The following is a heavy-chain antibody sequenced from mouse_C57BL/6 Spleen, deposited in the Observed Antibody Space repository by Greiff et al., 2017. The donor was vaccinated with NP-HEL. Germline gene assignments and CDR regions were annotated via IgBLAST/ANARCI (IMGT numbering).Heavy chain of an antibody. J-gene: IGHJ2*01. CDR2: INPNNGGT. CDR3: AAGGPYYFDY. CDR1: GYTFTDYY. Sequence: EVQLQQSGPELVKPGASVKISCKASGYTFTDYYMNWVKQSHGKSLEWIGDINPNNGGTSYNQKFKGKATLTVDKSSSTAYMGLRSLTSEDSAVYYCAAGGPYYFDYWGQGTTLTVSS. V-gene: IGHV1-26*01.